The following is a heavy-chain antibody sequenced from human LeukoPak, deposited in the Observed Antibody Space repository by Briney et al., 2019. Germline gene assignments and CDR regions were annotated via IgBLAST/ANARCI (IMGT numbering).Heavy chain of an antibody. CDR1: GGSISIDY. Sequence: SETLSLTCTVSGGSISIDYWSWIRQPPGKGLEWIGYIYYSGSTNYNPSLKSRVTISGDTSKNQFSLKLSSVTAADTAVYYCARGDGYNEGYFDYWGQGTLVTVS. J-gene: IGHJ4*02. D-gene: IGHD5-24*01. CDR3: ARGDGYNEGYFDY. V-gene: IGHV4-59*01. CDR2: IYYSGST.